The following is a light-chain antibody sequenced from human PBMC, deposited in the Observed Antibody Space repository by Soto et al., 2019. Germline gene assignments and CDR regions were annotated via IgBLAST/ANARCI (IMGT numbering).Light chain of an antibody. CDR1: QSVSSNF. CDR2: GAS. J-gene: IGKJ1*01. V-gene: IGKV3-20*01. CDR3: QQYGSSPPT. Sequence: EIVLTQSPGTLSLSPGERATLSCRASQSVSSNFLAWYQQKPGQAPRLLIYGASSRATGIPDRFSGSGSGKDFTLTISRLEPEDFAVHYCQQYGSSPPTFGQGTKVEIK.